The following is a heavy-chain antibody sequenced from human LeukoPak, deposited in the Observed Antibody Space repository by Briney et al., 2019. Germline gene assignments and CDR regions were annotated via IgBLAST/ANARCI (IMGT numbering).Heavy chain of an antibody. CDR1: GYTFTSYY. D-gene: IGHD6-19*01. CDR3: ARVAVPRTFDY. J-gene: IGHJ4*02. Sequence: ASVKVSCKASGYTFTSYYMHWVRQAPGQGLEWTGIINPSGGSTSYAQKFQGRVTMTRDTSTSTVYMELSSLRSEDTAVYYCARVAVPRTFDYWGQGTLVTVSS. CDR2: INPSGGST. V-gene: IGHV1-46*03.